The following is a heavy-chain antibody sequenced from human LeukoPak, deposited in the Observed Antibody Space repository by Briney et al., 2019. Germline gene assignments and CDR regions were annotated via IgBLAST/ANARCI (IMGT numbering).Heavy chain of an antibody. V-gene: IGHV3-64*01. CDR2: ISSNGGST. Sequence: GSLRLSCAASGFTFSSYAMHWVRQAPGKGLEYVSAISSNGGSTYYASSVKGRFTISRDNSKNTLYLQMGSLRAEDMAVYYCASSPHYDSSGFLDYWGQGTLVTVSS. CDR1: GFTFSSYA. J-gene: IGHJ4*02. D-gene: IGHD3-22*01. CDR3: ASSPHYDSSGFLDY.